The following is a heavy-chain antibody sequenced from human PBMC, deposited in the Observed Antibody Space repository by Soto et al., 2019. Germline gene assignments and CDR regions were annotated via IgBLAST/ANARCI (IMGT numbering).Heavy chain of an antibody. CDR2: ISSTTNYI. Sequence: GGSLRLSCAASGFTFTRYSMNWVRQAPGKGLEWVASISSTTNYIYYGESLKGRLTISRGNAKNSMYLQMNTLRAEDTAVYYCAGESEAPSFNLGCWGQGPLVTVSS. J-gene: IGHJ4*02. CDR3: AGESEAPSFNLGC. CDR1: GFTFTRYS. V-gene: IGHV3-21*06. D-gene: IGHD3-16*01.